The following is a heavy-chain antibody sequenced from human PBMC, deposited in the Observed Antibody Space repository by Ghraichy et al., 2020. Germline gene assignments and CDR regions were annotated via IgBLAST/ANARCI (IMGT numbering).Heavy chain of an antibody. Sequence: ASVKVSCKASGYTFTSYGISWVRQAPGQGLEWMGWISAYNGNTNYAQKLQGRVTMTTDTSTSTAYMELRSLRSDDTAVYYCARDGYYDYVWGSYRSYYFDYWGQGTLVTVSS. V-gene: IGHV1-18*01. D-gene: IGHD3-16*02. J-gene: IGHJ4*02. CDR2: ISAYNGNT. CDR1: GYTFTSYG. CDR3: ARDGYYDYVWGSYRSYYFDY.